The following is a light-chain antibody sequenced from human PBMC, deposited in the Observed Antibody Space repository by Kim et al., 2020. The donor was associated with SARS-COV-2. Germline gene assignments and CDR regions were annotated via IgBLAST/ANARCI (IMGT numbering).Light chain of an antibody. V-gene: IGKV3-15*01. Sequence: VSPGDGATLSCRASQDIDTNLAWHQQKPGQAPKVLIYGASTRATAIPARFSGTGSGSDFSLTISSLQSEDFAVYYCQQYRNWPRTFGQGTKVDIK. CDR3: QQYRNWPRT. CDR1: QDIDTN. CDR2: GAS. J-gene: IGKJ1*01.